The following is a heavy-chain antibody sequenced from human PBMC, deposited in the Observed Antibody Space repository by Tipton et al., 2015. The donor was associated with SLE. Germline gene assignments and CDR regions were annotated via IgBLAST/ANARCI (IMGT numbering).Heavy chain of an antibody. J-gene: IGHJ4*02. V-gene: IGHV3-7*01. CDR3: AREHVDTAMEFDY. D-gene: IGHD5-18*01. CDR2: IKQDGSEK. CDR1: GYSISSGYY. Sequence: GLVKPSETLSLNCAVSGYSISSGYYWGWVRQAPGKGLEWVADIKQDGSEKYYGDSVKGRFTISRDDAKNSLYLQMNSLRAEDTAVYYCAREHVDTAMEFDYWGQGTLVTVSS.